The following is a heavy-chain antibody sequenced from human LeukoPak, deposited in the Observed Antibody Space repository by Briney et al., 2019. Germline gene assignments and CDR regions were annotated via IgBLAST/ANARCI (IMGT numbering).Heavy chain of an antibody. D-gene: IGHD6-13*01. J-gene: IGHJ4*02. Sequence: GGSLRLSCAASGFTFSNYGMHWVRQAPGKGLEWVAGIQYDGSKTYYGDSVEGRFTISRDNSKNTVYLQMNSLRAEDTAIYYCAKSMGRSGWYGGYWGQGILVTVSS. CDR2: IQYDGSKT. CDR3: AKSMGRSGWYGGY. V-gene: IGHV3-30*02. CDR1: GFTFSNYG.